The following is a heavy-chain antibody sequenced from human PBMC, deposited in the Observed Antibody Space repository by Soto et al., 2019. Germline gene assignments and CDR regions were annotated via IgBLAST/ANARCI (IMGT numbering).Heavy chain of an antibody. J-gene: IGHJ1*01. V-gene: IGHV3-30*19. Sequence: ASGGGVVQPGTSLRVSCVGSGFTFRSYVIHWVRQAPGKGLEWVALTSYDGSDKYYDDSVRGRFTISRDNSRNTVELQKARPRPEDTAPYYCARWGTTGGLDVWGQGTLVSVSS. CDR1: GFTFRSYV. CDR2: TSYDGSDK. CDR3: ARWGTTGGLDV. D-gene: IGHD3-16*01.